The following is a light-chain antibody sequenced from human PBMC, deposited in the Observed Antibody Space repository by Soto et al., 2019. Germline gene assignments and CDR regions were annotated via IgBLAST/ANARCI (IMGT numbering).Light chain of an antibody. J-gene: IGKJ4*01. CDR2: DAS. CDR3: QQRSNWPLT. Sequence: EVGLSQSPGTLSLSQGERATLSCRASQSVSSSYLAWYQQKPGQAPRLLVYDASNRATGIPTRFSGSGSGTDFTLTISSLEPEDFAVYYCQQRSNWPLTFGGGTKVDIK. V-gene: IGKV3D-20*02. CDR1: QSVSSSY.